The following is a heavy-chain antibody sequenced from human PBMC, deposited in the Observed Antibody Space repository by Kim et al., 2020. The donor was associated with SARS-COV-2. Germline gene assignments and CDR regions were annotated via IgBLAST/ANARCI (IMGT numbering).Heavy chain of an antibody. Sequence: ASVKVSCKASGYTFTSYAMHWVRQAPGQRLEWMGWINAGNGNTKYSQKFQGRVTITRDTSASTAYMELSSLRSEDTAVYYCARGGRFGGWYYFDYWGQGTLVTVSS. CDR3: ARGGRFGGWYYFDY. CDR2: INAGNGNT. V-gene: IGHV1-3*01. D-gene: IGHD6-19*01. J-gene: IGHJ4*02. CDR1: GYTFTSYA.